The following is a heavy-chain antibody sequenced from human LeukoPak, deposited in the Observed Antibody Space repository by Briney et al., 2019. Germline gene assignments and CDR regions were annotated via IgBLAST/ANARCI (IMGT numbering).Heavy chain of an antibody. V-gene: IGHV3-7*03. CDR3: ARQNMDRFDP. CDR2: IKPHGSEK. Sequence: GGSLRLSCAASGFSFSTYWMSWVRQAPWRGLEWVANIKPHGSEKYYVDSVKGRFTISRDNSKNSLYLQMNSLRAEDTAVYYCARQNMDRFDPWGQGTLVTVSS. D-gene: IGHD2/OR15-2a*01. J-gene: IGHJ5*02. CDR1: GFSFSTYW.